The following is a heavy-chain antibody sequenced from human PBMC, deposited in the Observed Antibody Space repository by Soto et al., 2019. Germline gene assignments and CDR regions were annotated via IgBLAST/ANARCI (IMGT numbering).Heavy chain of an antibody. D-gene: IGHD3-10*01. V-gene: IGHV3-30-3*01. CDR2: ISYDGSNK. CDR1: GFTFSSYA. Sequence: GGSLRLSCAASGFTFSSYAMHWVRQAPGKGLEWVAVISYDGSNKYYADSVKGRFTISRDNSKNTLYLQMNSLRAEDTAVYYCAKDHGDHRTPHVDYWGQGTLVTVSS. CDR3: AKDHGDHRTPHVDY. J-gene: IGHJ4*02.